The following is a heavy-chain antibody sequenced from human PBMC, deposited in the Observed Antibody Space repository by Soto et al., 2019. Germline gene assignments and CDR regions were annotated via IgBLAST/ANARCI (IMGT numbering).Heavy chain of an antibody. D-gene: IGHD6-19*01. J-gene: IGHJ5*02. CDR2: IDSSGEK. CDR1: GLSITDSEMG. V-gene: IGHV2-26*01. CDR3: ARRHLAVAVSPWFDP. Sequence: QVTLKESGPVLVKPTETLTLRCTVSGLSITDSEMGVSWIRQPPEQPLGWLAHIDSSGEKSYRTCLKSRLASSKDSSKRQIVLTMTNMDPADTATYYCARRHLAVAVSPWFDPWGQGIPVTVSS.